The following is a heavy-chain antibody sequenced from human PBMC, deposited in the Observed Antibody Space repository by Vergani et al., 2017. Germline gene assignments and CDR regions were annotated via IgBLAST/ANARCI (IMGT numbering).Heavy chain of an antibody. V-gene: IGHV1-8*03. CDR3: VRARRTCTYDHCPRYYYDL. Sequence: QVQLVQSGAEVGKPGASVKVSCKASGYTFTSDDINWVRQATGQGLEWMGWMNPISGNTGYAQNLQGRLTITRDTSVNTAYMELSSLTSEDMAVYYCVRARRTCTYDHCPRYYYDLWGQGTLVTVSS. D-gene: IGHD2-8*01. CDR1: GYTFTSDD. J-gene: IGHJ4*02. CDR2: MNPISGNT.